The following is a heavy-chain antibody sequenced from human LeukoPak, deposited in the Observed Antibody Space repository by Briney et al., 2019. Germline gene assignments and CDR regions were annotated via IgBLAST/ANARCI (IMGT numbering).Heavy chain of an antibody. V-gene: IGHV3-30*18. CDR3: AKEDGDYPFDY. J-gene: IGHJ4*02. CDR2: ISYDGSNK. CDR1: GFTFSSHG. Sequence: GRSLRLSCAASGFTFSSHGMHWVRQAPGKGLEWVAVISYDGSNKYYADSVKGRFTISRDNSKNTLYLQMNSLRAEDTAVYYCAKEDGDYPFDYWGQGTLVTVSS. D-gene: IGHD4-17*01.